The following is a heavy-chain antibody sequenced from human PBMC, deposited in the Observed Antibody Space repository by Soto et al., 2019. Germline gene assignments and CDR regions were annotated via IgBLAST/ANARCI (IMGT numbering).Heavy chain of an antibody. CDR3: ARAGGTVAGPFDY. CDR2: INAGNGNT. V-gene: IGHV1-3*01. CDR1: GYTFTSYA. Sequence: GPSVKVSCKASGYTFTSYAMHWVRQAPGQRLEWMGWINAGNGNTKYSQKFQGRVTITRDTSASTAYMELSSLRSEDTAVYYCARAGGTVAGPFDYWGQGTLVTVSS. J-gene: IGHJ4*02. D-gene: IGHD6-19*01.